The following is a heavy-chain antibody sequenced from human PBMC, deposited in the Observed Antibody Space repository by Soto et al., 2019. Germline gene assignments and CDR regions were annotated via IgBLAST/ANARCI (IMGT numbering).Heavy chain of an antibody. CDR1: GFTISSNW. D-gene: IGHD2-21*01. CDR2: MNPDGSTR. CDR3: ARGGEVGAGQFYLDDS. Sequence: EVQLVESGGDLVQPGGSLRLSCEASGFTISSNWMHWVRQGPGKGLVWVSRMNPDGSTRGYADSVKGRFTISRDNARNTVFLQMSSLRAEDTAVYYCARGGEVGAGQFYLDDSWGQGTLVTVSS. V-gene: IGHV3-74*01. J-gene: IGHJ4*02.